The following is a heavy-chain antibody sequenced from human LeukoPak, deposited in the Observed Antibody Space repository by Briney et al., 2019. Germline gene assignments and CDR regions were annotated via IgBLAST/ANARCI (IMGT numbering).Heavy chain of an antibody. V-gene: IGHV1-69*13. J-gene: IGHJ4*02. CDR2: IIPIFGTA. CDR3: ARGYCSSTSCYRYYFDY. Sequence: ASVKVSCKASGGTFSSYAISWVRQAPGQGLEWMGGIIPIFGTANYAQKFQGRVTITADESTGTAYMELSSLRSEDTAVYYCARGYCSSTSCYRYYFDYWGQGTLVTVSS. CDR1: GGTFSSYA. D-gene: IGHD2-2*01.